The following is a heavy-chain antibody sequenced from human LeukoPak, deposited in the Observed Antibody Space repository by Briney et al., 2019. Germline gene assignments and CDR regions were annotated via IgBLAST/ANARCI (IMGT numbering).Heavy chain of an antibody. V-gene: IGHV3-7*01. CDR3: ARDRGDGYSSSWGDY. D-gene: IGHD6-13*01. CDR1: GFSFSSCW. J-gene: IGHJ4*02. CDR2: IKQDGSEK. Sequence: GGSLRLSCAASGFSFSSCWMSWVRQAPGKGLQWVANIKQDGSEKYYVDSVKGRFTISRDNAKNSLYLQMNSLRAEDTAVYYCARDRGDGYSSSWGDYWGQGTLVTVSS.